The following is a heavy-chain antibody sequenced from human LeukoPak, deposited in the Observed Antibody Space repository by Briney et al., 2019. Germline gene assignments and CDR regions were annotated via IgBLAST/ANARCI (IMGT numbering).Heavy chain of an antibody. V-gene: IGHV3-20*04. CDR1: GFTFDDYG. J-gene: IGHJ6*03. CDR2: INWNGGST. Sequence: PGGSLRLSCAASGFTFDDYGMSWVRQAPGKGLEWVSGINWNGGSTGYADSVKGRFTISRDNAKNSLYLQMNSLRAEDTALYYCARVSAGQQLSSSWYLNYYYYMDVWGKGTTVTVSS. D-gene: IGHD6-13*01. CDR3: ARVSAGQQLSSSWYLNYYYYMDV.